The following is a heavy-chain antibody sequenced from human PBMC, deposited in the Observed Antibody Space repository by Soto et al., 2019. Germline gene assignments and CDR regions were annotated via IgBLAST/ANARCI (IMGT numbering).Heavy chain of an antibody. D-gene: IGHD6-13*01. CDR2: ISYDGSNK. V-gene: IGHV3-30-3*01. J-gene: IGHJ4*02. CDR1: GFTFSSYA. Sequence: QVQLVESGGGVVQPGRSLGLSCAASGFTFSSYAMHWVRQAPGKGLEWVAVISYDGSNKYYADSVKGRFTISRDNSKNTLYLQMNSLRAEDTPVYYCARDPRAGYFDYWGQGTLVTVSS. CDR3: ARDPRAGYFDY.